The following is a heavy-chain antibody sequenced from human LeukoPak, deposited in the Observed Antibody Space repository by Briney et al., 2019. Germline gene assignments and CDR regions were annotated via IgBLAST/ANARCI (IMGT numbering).Heavy chain of an antibody. Sequence: SETLSLTCTVSGGSISSSSYYWGWIRQPPGKGLEWIGSIYYSGSTYYNPSLKSRVTISVDTSKNQFSLKLSSVTAADTAVYYCAKNIDGGAYLDYGAKGPLVTVSS. V-gene: IGHV4-39*01. D-gene: IGHD3-16*01. CDR2: IYYSGST. J-gene: IGHJ4*02. CDR1: GGSISSSSYY. CDR3: AKNIDGGAYLDY.